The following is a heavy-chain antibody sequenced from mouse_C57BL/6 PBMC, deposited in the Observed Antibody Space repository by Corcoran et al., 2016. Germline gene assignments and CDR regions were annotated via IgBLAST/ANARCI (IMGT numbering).Heavy chain of an antibody. CDR2: INTYSGVP. J-gene: IGHJ2*01. V-gene: IGHV9-3*01. D-gene: IGHD1-1*01. CDR1: GYTFTTYG. Sequence: QIQLVQSGPELKKPGETVKISCKASGYTFTTYGMSWVKQAPGKGLKWMGWINTYSGVPTYADDFKGRFAFSLETSASTAYLQINNLKNEDTATYFCARVIYYGSLFDYWGQGTTLTVSS. CDR3: ARVIYYGSLFDY.